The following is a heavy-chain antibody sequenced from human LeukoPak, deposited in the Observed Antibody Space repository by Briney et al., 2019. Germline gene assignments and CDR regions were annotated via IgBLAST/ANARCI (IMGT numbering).Heavy chain of an antibody. CDR1: GGTFSSYA. J-gene: IGHJ5*02. D-gene: IGHD5-24*01. V-gene: IGHV1-69*06. CDR3: ARDNSVRDEAWWFNP. CDR2: IIPIFGTA. Sequence: SVKVSCKASGGTFSSYAISWVRQAPGQGLEWMGGIIPIFGTANYAQKFQGRVTITADKSTTTAYMELSSLRSEDTAVYYCARDNSVRDEAWWFNPWGQGTLVTVSS.